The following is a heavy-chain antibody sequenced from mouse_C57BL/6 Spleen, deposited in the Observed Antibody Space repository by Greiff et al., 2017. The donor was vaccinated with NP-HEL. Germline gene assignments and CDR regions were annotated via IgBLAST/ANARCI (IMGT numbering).Heavy chain of an antibody. Sequence: DVQLQESGGGLVQPGGSLKLSCAASGFTFSDYYMYWVRQTPEKRLEWVAYISNGGGSTYYPDTVKGRFTISRDNAKNTLYLQMSRLKSEDTAMYYCARRSSFSYFDYWGQGTTLTVSS. CDR1: GFTFSDYY. D-gene: IGHD1-1*01. CDR2: ISNGGGST. CDR3: ARRSSFSYFDY. V-gene: IGHV5-12*01. J-gene: IGHJ2*01.